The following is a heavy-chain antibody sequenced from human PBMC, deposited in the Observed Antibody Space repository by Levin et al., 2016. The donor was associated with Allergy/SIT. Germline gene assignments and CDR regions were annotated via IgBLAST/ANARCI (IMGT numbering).Heavy chain of an antibody. D-gene: IGHD3-22*01. CDR1: GFTFSSYW. CDR3: ARSRVWYDSSGSPRVDYFDY. CDR2: IKQDGSEK. V-gene: IGHV3-7*03. Sequence: LSLTCAASGFTFSSYWMSWVRQAPGKGLEWVANIKQDGSEKYYVDSVKGRFTISRDNAKNSLYLQMNSLRAEDTAVYYCARSRVWYDSSGSPRVDYFDYWGQGTLVTVSS. J-gene: IGHJ4*02.